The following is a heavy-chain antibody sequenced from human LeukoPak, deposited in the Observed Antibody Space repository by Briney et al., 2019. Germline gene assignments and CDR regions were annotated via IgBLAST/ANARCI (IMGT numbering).Heavy chain of an antibody. CDR2: IIPIFGTA. Sequence: SVKVSCEASGGTFSSYAISWVRQAPGQGLEWMGGIIPIFGTANYAQKFQGRVTITADKSTSTAYMGLSSLRSEDTAVYYCARGGYSAGSWYLFHYFDYWGQGTLVTVSS. CDR3: ARGGYSAGSWYLFHYFDY. J-gene: IGHJ4*02. CDR1: GGTFSSYA. V-gene: IGHV1-69*06. D-gene: IGHD6-13*01.